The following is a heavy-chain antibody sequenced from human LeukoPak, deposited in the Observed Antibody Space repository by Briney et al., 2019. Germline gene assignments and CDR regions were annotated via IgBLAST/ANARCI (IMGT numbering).Heavy chain of an antibody. J-gene: IGHJ4*02. V-gene: IGHV1-2*02. CDR2: INPNSGGT. Sequence: ASVKVSCKASGYTFTGYYMHWVRQAPGQGLEWMGWINPNSGGTNYAQKFQGRVTMTRDTSISTAYMELSRLRSDDTAVYYCAGVRYSSGWYDYWGQGTLVTVSP. CDR3: AGVRYSSGWYDY. CDR1: GYTFTGYY. D-gene: IGHD6-19*01.